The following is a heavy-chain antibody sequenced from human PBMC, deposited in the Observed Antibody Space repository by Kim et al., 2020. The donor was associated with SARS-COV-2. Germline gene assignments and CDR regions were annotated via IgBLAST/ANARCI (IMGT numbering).Heavy chain of an antibody. J-gene: IGHJ6*02. CDR1: GFTFNNSW. CDR2: VKSKVYSYAT. V-gene: IGHV3-73*01. CDR3: TSVLGKYCACWCSSGV. Sequence: GGSLRLSCEASGFTFNNSWINWVRQAPGKGLEWLGRVKSKVYSYATSYAASVKGRFTISRDDSENTPYLQMNSLETEDTAVYYCTSVLGKYCACWCSSGVWGQGTTVTVSS. D-gene: IGHD2-8*01.